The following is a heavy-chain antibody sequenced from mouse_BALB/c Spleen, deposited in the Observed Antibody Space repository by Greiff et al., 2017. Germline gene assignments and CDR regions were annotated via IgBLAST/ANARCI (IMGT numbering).Heavy chain of an antibody. Sequence: QVQLQQSGAELVKPGASVKMSCKASGFTFTSYWMHWVKQRPGQGLEWIGYINPSTGYTEYNQKFKDKATLTADKSSSTAYMQLSSLTSEDSAVYYCARGHYYAWFAYWGQGTLVTVSA. J-gene: IGHJ3*01. CDR2: INPSTGYT. V-gene: IGHV1-7*01. D-gene: IGHD1-2*01. CDR1: GFTFTSYW. CDR3: ARGHYYAWFAY.